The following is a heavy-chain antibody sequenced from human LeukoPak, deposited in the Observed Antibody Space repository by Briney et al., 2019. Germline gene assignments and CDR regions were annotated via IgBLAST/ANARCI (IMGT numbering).Heavy chain of an antibody. D-gene: IGHD3-16*01. CDR2: TYYSGST. J-gene: IGHJ6*02. V-gene: IGHV4-31*03. CDR3: ARDLSDDGSPYTHYGMAV. Sequence: SQTLSLTCTVSGGSISSGGYYWIWIRQHPGTGLEWIGYTYYSGSTYYNPSLKSRVTISVDTSKNQLSLNRSSVTAADTAVYYCARDLSDDGSPYTHYGMAVWGQGTTVTVSS. CDR1: GGSISSGGYY.